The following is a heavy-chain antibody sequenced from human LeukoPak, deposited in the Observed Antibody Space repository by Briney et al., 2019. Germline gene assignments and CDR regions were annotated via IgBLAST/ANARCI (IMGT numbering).Heavy chain of an antibody. D-gene: IGHD1-26*01. Sequence: ETLSLTCTVSGGSISSYYWNWIRQPPGKGLEWVSAIDRGGSTYYADSVKGRFTVSRDNSKNTLYLQMNSLRADDTAVYYCAKDYRAHPLRPNWFDPWGQGTLVTVSS. CDR1: GGSISSYY. CDR2: IDRGGST. V-gene: IGHV3-53*01. J-gene: IGHJ5*02. CDR3: AKDYRAHPLRPNWFDP.